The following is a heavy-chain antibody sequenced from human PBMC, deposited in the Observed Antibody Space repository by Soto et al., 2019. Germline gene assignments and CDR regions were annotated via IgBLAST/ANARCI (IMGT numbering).Heavy chain of an antibody. J-gene: IGHJ4*02. D-gene: IGHD2-8*02. Sequence: ETLSLTCTVSGASITGTSYWSWIRQPAGKGLEWIGRFSLSGTTNYNPSLRSRVTMSADVSKNQFSLRLASVTAADTALYYCARGMTPPGAPAWYYFDSWGQGTLVTVSS. CDR1: GASITGTSY. CDR2: FSLSGTT. V-gene: IGHV4-4*07. CDR3: ARGMTPPGAPAWYYFDS.